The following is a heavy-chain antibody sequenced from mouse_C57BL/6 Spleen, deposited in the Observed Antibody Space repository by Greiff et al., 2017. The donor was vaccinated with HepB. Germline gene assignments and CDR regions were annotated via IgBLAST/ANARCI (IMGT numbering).Heavy chain of an antibody. CDR1: GYTFTSYW. CDR2: IDPSDSYT. D-gene: IGHD2-1*01. V-gene: IGHV1-69*01. Sequence: QVQLKQPGAELVMPGASVKLSCKASGYTFTSYWMHWVKQRPGQGLEWIGEIDPSDSYTNYNQKFKGKSTLTVDKSSSTAYMQLSSLTSEDSAVYYCARWGGNYGWFAYWGQGTLVTVSA. CDR3: ARWGGNYGWFAY. J-gene: IGHJ3*01.